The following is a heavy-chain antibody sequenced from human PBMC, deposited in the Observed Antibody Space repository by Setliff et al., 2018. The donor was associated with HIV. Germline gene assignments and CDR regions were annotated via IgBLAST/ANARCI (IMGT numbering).Heavy chain of an antibody. Sequence: PSETLSLTCTVSGGSMNSDSYSWTWLRQPAGKGPELIGHIYVGGSVIYNPSLASPVTISMVPSKNQFSLDLSSVTAADTAKYYCARAKTIGVSAVFFDPWGQGRPVTVSS. CDR3: ARAKTIGVSAVFFDP. V-gene: IGHV4-61*09. CDR2: IYVGGSV. CDR1: GGSMNSDSYS. J-gene: IGHJ5*02. D-gene: IGHD3-3*01.